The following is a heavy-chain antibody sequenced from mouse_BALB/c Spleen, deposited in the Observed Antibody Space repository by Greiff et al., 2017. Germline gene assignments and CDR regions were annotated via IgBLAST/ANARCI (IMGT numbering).Heavy chain of an antibody. Sequence: DVKLVESGGGLVQPGGSLRLSCATSGFTFTDYYMSWVRQPPGKALEWLGFIRNKANGYTTEYSASVKGRFTISRDNSQSILYLQMNTLRAEDSATYYCARDMDYYGSRGYFDVWGAGTTVTVSS. D-gene: IGHD1-1*01. J-gene: IGHJ1*01. CDR2: IRNKANGYTT. CDR1: GFTFTDYY. CDR3: ARDMDYYGSRGYFDV. V-gene: IGHV7-3*02.